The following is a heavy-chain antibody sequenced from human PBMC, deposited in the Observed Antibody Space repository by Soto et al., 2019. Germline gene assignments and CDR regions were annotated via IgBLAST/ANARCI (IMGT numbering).Heavy chain of an antibody. CDR1: GFTFSSYG. D-gene: IGHD1-20*01. V-gene: IGHV3-33*01. CDR3: ARDLTGTSLDV. CDR2: IWYDGSNK. J-gene: IGHJ6*02. Sequence: GGSLRLSCAASGFTFSSYGMHWVRQAPGKGLGWVAVIWYDGSNKYYADSVKGRFTISRDNSKNTLYLQMNSLRAEDTAVYYCARDLTGTSLDVWGQGTTVTVSS.